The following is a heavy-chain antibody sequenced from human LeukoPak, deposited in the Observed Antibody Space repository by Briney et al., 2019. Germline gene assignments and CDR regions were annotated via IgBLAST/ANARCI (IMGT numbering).Heavy chain of an antibody. CDR3: ARDDYDYVWGRYGMDV. CDR1: GYTFTGYY. V-gene: IGHV1-2*02. J-gene: IGHJ6*02. CDR2: INPNSGGT. D-gene: IGHD3-16*01. Sequence: ASVKVSCKASGYTFTGYYMHWVRQAPGQGLEWMGWINPNSGGTSYAQKFQGRVTMTRDTSISTAYMELSRLRSDDTAVYYCARDDYDYVWGRYGMDVWGQGTTVTVSS.